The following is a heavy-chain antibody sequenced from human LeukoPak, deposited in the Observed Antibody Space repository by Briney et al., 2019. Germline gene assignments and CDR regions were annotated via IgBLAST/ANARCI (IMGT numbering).Heavy chain of an antibody. J-gene: IGHJ4*02. D-gene: IGHD1-1*01. Sequence: ASVKVSCKASGYIFSNFAITWVRQAPGQRLEWVGWISPYNGNTHYSPKLQGRVALTTDTSTSTAYMELRSLRSDDTAVYYCARRKGSEVPGNDYWGQGTLVTVS. V-gene: IGHV1-18*01. CDR2: ISPYNGNT. CDR1: GYIFSNFA. CDR3: ARRKGSEVPGNDY.